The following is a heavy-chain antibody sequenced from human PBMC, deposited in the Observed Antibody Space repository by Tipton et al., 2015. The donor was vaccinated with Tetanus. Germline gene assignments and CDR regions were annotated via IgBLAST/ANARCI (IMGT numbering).Heavy chain of an antibody. J-gene: IGHJ4*02. CDR1: GYSISSSYY. Sequence: TLSLTCAVSGYSISSSYYWGWIRQPPGKGLEWIGSIYHSGSTYYNPSLKSRVTISVDTPKNQFSRKLSSVTAADTAVYYCARESRINPDYWGQGTLVTVSS. D-gene: IGHD2-15*01. CDR3: ARESRINPDY. CDR2: IYHSGST. V-gene: IGHV4-38-2*02.